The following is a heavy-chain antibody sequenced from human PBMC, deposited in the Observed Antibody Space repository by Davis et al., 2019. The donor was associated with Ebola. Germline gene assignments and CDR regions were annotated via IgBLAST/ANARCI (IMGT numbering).Heavy chain of an antibody. CDR1: GGSISTNY. V-gene: IGHV4-59*01. CDR2: IYDSGST. D-gene: IGHD3-9*01. J-gene: IGHJ4*02. CDR3: ARDKFDILTDHYFDY. Sequence: GSLRLSCTVSGGSISTNYWSWIRQPPGKGLEWIGYIYDSGSTNYSPSLKSRVTMSVDTSKNQFSLKLSSVTAADTAVYYCARDKFDILTDHYFDYWGQGTLVTVSS.